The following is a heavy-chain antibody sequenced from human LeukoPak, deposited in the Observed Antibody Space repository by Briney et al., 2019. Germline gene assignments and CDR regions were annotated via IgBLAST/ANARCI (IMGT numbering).Heavy chain of an antibody. D-gene: IGHD6-19*01. CDR2: IYYSGST. CDR3: ARSVGASSGLWCFDL. J-gene: IGHJ2*01. V-gene: IGHV4-39*01. Sequence: SETLSLTCTVSGGSISSYYWGWIRQPPGKGLEWIGSIYYSGSTYYNPSLKSRATISVDTSKNQFSLKLSSVTAADTAVYYCARSVGASSGLWCFDLWGRGTLVTVSS. CDR1: GGSISSYY.